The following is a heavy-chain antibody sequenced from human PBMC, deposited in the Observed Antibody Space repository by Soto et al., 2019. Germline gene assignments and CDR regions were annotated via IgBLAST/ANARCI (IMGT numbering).Heavy chain of an antibody. CDR2: IYYSGST. CDR3: ARVGATFWFDP. V-gene: IGHV4-39*01. Sequence: SETLSLTCTFSCGSISSSSYYWGWIRQPPGKGLEWIGSIYYSGSTYYNPSLKSRVTISVDTSKNQFSLKLSSVTAADTAVYYCARVGATFWFDPWGQGTLVTVSS. CDR1: CGSISSSSYY. J-gene: IGHJ5*02. D-gene: IGHD1-26*01.